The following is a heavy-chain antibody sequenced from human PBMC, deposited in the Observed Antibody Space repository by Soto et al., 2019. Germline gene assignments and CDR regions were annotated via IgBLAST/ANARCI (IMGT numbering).Heavy chain of an antibody. D-gene: IGHD6-13*01. Sequence: PGGSLRLSCAASGFAFSTHAMNWVRQAPGKGLAWVSSITPSGDNTYYADSVKGRFTISRENAKNSLYLQMNGLGDGDTAVYYCAREGLYGSNWNDWFFDLWGRGTLVTVLL. J-gene: IGHJ2*01. CDR3: AREGLYGSNWNDWFFDL. CDR1: GFAFSTHA. V-gene: IGHV3-23*01. CDR2: ITPSGDNT.